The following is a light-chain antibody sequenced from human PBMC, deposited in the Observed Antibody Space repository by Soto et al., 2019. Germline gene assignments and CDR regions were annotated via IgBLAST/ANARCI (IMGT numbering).Light chain of an antibody. CDR2: GAS. J-gene: IGKJ1*01. CDR1: QSVDSTF. CDR3: QQYMSSVT. Sequence: EIVLTQSPGSLSLSPGQRATLSCRASQSVDSTFFAWYQKKPGQAPRLLIYGASKRDTGVPDRFSGSGSGTDFPLTISRLEPEDLAVYYCQQYMSSVTFGQGTKVEI. V-gene: IGKV3-20*01.